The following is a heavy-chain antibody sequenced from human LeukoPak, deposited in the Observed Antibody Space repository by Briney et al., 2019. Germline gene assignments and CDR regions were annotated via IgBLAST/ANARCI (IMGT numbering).Heavy chain of an antibody. D-gene: IGHD2-15*01. Sequence: PSETLSLTCTVSGGSITNYYWSWIRQPPGTGLEWIAYIYYSGSTNYNPSLKSRVTISVDTSKNQFSLKLSSVTAADTAVYYCARRVVVVAAIWFDPWGQGTLVTVSS. CDR3: ARRVVVVAAIWFDP. V-gene: IGHV4-59*08. CDR2: IYYSGST. CDR1: GGSITNYY. J-gene: IGHJ5*02.